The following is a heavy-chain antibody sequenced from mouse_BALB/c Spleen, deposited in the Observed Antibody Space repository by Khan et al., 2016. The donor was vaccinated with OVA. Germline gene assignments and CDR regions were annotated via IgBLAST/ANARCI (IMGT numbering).Heavy chain of an antibody. CDR2: INYSGNT. CDR1: GYSITSEYA. Sequence: VQLKQSGPGLVKPSQSLSLTCTVTGYSITSEYAWNWIRQFPGNKLEWMGYINYSGNTRFNPSLKSRTSITRDTSKNQFFLQLISVTSEDTATYFCARKDYYKCNTFPYGGQGPL. J-gene: IGHJ3*01. CDR3: ARKDYYKCNTFPY. D-gene: IGHD2-12*01. V-gene: IGHV3-2*02.